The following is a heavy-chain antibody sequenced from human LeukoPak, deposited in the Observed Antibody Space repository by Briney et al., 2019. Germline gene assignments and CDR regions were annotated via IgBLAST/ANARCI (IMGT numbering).Heavy chain of an antibody. V-gene: IGHV4-31*03. CDR2: IYYSGST. CDR1: GGSISSGGYY. D-gene: IGHD4-17*01. J-gene: IGHJ4*02. Sequence: PSETLSLTCTVPGGSISSGGYYWSWIRQHPGKGLEWIGYIYYSGSTYYNPSLKSRVTISVDTSKNQFSLKLSSVTAADTAVYYCASASDYGDYVGYWGQGTLVTVSS. CDR3: ASASDYGDYVGY.